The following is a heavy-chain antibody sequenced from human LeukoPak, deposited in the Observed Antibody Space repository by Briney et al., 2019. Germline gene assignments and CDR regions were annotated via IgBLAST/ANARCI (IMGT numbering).Heavy chain of an antibody. CDR1: GGSISSYY. CDR2: IYTSGST. CDR3: ARDRHYDSSGYYPLDY. V-gene: IGHV4-4*07. D-gene: IGHD3-22*01. Sequence: PSETLSLTCTVSGGSISSYYWSWIRQPAGKGLEWIGRIYTSGSTNYNPSLKSRVTMSVDTSKNQFSLKLSSVTAADTAVYYCARDRHYDSSGYYPLDYWGQGTLVTVSS. J-gene: IGHJ4*02.